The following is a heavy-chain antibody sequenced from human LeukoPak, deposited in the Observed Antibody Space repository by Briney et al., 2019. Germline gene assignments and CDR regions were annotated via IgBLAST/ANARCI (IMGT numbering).Heavy chain of an antibody. V-gene: IGHV4-30-4*01. CDR1: GGSISSGGYY. CDR3: ARPDYYDSRIET. CDR2: MYYSGST. Sequence: TSETLSLTCPHTGGSISSGGYYSCGIRLPSKKSLEWIAYMYYSGSTYYNPPLKSRVTMSADTSKNQLSLKLSSVTAADTAVYDCARPDYYDSRIETWGQGILVTVSS. J-gene: IGHJ5*02. D-gene: IGHD3-22*01.